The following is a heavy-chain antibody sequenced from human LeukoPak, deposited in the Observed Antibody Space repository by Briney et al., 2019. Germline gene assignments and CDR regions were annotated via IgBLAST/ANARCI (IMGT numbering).Heavy chain of an antibody. J-gene: IGHJ6*03. CDR2: INPNSGNT. CDR3: ARGPQWRGDSYYIDV. V-gene: IGHV1-8*01. D-gene: IGHD6-19*01. Sequence: GASVKVSCKASGYTFTNFDINWVRQAPGQGLEWMGWINPNSGNTGYAQKFQGRVTMTMNTSITTAYMGLSSLISEDTAVYYCARGPQWRGDSYYIDVWGRGTTVTVSS. CDR1: GYTFTNFD.